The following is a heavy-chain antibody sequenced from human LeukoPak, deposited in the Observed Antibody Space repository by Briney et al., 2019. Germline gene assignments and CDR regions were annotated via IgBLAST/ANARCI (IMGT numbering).Heavy chain of an antibody. CDR1: GPSIISRNW. Sequence: SETLSLTCSVSGPSIISRNWWSWVRQPPGKGLEWIGEISHSGSTNYNPSLKSRLTISVDKSKNQFYLSLSSVTAAETAVYYCARDAWTTVVTPLILWGQGTLVTVSS. V-gene: IGHV4-4*02. CDR3: ARDAWTTVVTPLIL. D-gene: IGHD4-23*01. J-gene: IGHJ4*02. CDR2: ISHSGST.